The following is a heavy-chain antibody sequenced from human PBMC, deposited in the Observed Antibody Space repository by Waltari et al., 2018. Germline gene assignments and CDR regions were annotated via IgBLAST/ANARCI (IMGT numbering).Heavy chain of an antibody. V-gene: IGHV4-39*07. Sequence: QLQLQESGPGLVKPSETLSLTCTVSGGSISSSSYYWGWIRQPPGKGLEWIGSIYYSGSTYYNPSLKSRVTISVDTSKNQFSLKLSSVTAADTAVYYCVRDIGLHYYDSSGYYDWGQGTLVTVSS. CDR2: IYYSGST. J-gene: IGHJ4*02. CDR3: VRDIGLHYYDSSGYYD. CDR1: GGSISSSSYY. D-gene: IGHD3-22*01.